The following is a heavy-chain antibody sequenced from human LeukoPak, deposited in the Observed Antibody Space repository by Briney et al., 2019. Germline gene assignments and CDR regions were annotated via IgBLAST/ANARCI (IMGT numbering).Heavy chain of an antibody. CDR1: GINFRSSG. CDR3: AREGGRAVPGRFDQ. Sequence: GGSLRLSCAASGINFRSSGMHWVRQAPGKGLEWVTFIQNYGSDKYYAASVKGRFTISRDNSKNTVYLHMASLRADDTALYYCAREGGRAVPGRFDQWGQGTLVTVSS. D-gene: IGHD6-13*01. V-gene: IGHV3-30*02. J-gene: IGHJ4*02. CDR2: IQNYGSDK.